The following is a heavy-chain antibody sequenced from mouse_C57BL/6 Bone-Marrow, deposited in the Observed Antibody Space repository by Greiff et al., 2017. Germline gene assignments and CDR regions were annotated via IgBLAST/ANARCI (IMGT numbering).Heavy chain of an antibody. CDR2: VYPYNGGT. CDR3: AREEGNYYGSSPHWYFDV. Sequence: VQLQQSGPVLVKPGPSVKISCKASGFTFTDYYMHWVKQSHGKSLEWIGLVYPYNGGTSYNPKFTGKATLTVDTSSSTAYVEINSLSSEDSAVYYCAREEGNYYGSSPHWYFDVWGTGTTVTVSS. D-gene: IGHD1-1*01. CDR1: GFTFTDYY. V-gene: IGHV1-36*01. J-gene: IGHJ1*03.